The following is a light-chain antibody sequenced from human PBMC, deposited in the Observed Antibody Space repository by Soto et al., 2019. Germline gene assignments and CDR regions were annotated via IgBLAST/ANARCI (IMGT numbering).Light chain of an antibody. CDR1: QNIYSN. J-gene: IGKJ1*01. V-gene: IGKV3-15*01. Sequence: MVIAQSSATLAVSAGDKRSYISRASQNIYSNIAWYQPRPGQAPSILISRASTRVTRAPARCSGSGSGIAFTLTIRRPDSEDVAVYYYQQYSTAGTFGQGTKVDIK. CDR2: RAS. CDR3: QQYSTAGT.